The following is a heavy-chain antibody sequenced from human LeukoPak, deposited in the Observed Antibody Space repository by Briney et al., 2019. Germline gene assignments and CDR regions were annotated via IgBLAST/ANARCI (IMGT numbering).Heavy chain of an antibody. CDR1: SYRFTDYY. J-gene: IGHJ4*02. CDR2: INAGNGNT. CDR3: ARDRWYYGSGSPNDY. Sequence: ASVKVSCKASSYRFTDYYIYWVRQAPGQRLEWMGWINAGNGNTKYSQKFQGRVTITRDTSASTAYMELSSLRSEDTAVYYCARDRWYYGSGSPNDYWGQGTLVTVSS. V-gene: IGHV1-3*01. D-gene: IGHD3-10*01.